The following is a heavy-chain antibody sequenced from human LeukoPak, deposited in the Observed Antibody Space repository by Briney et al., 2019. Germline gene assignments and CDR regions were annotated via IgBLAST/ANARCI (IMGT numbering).Heavy chain of an antibody. Sequence: SETLSLTCTVSGISVNTTYFWGWIRQAPGKGLEWIGSIYHTGTTDHNPSLKSRVTISVDTSKNQFSLKLSSVTAADTAVYYCAKDYTYYYDSSGYYVRQAAFDIWGQGTMVTVSS. D-gene: IGHD3-22*01. CDR1: GISVNTTYF. J-gene: IGHJ3*02. CDR3: AKDYTYYYDSSGYYVRQAAFDI. V-gene: IGHV4-38-2*02. CDR2: IYHTGTT.